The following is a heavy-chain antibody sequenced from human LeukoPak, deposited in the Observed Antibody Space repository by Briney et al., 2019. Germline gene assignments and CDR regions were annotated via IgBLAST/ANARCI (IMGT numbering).Heavy chain of an antibody. CDR3: ARTYCSSTSCYIQNWYFDL. CDR2: ISSSSSTI. V-gene: IGHV3-48*04. CDR1: GFTFSSYS. J-gene: IGHJ2*01. Sequence: GGSLRLSCAASGFTFSSYSMNWVRQAPGKGLEWVSYISSSSSTIHYADSVKGRFTISRDNAKNSLYLQMNSLRAEDTAVYYCARTYCSSTSCYIQNWYFDLWGRGTLVTVSS. D-gene: IGHD2-2*02.